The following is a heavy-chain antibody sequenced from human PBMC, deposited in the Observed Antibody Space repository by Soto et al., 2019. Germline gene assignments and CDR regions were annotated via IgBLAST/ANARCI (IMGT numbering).Heavy chain of an antibody. CDR2: INDSGNT. D-gene: IGHD3-16*01. J-gene: IGHJ4*02. Sequence: PSETLSLTCAVSGGTFRGYFWSWIRQSPAKGLEWIGEINDSGNTYYNPYFKSRLTISVDTYTSQISLRLTSVTAAHSAVSYCPGGDFWGQGTRVTVSS. CDR1: GGTFRGYF. CDR3: PGGDF. V-gene: IGHV4-34*08.